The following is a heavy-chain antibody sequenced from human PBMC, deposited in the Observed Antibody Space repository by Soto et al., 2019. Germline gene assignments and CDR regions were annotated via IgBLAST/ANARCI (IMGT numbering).Heavy chain of an antibody. CDR1: GFTFDDFA. V-gene: IGHV3-9*01. CDR2: ISWDGRKL. CDR3: VKDFSTDYCDYWVRGFDS. D-gene: IGHD4-17*01. Sequence: EVQLAESGGESVQPGRSLRLSCAASGFTFDDFAMHWVRRPPGKGLEWVSVISWDGRKLGYADSVKGRFTISRDNAEKILYLQMSSLRIEDTAFYYCVKDFSTDYCDYWVRGFDSWGQGTQVTVSS. J-gene: IGHJ4*02.